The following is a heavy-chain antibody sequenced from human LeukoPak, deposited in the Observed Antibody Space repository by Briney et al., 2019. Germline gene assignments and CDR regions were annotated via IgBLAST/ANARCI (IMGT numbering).Heavy chain of an antibody. CDR3: VREGGDSSGYYFEY. V-gene: IGHV1-18*01. CDR1: GYTFTNYG. Sequence: ASVKVSCKASGYTFTNYGISWVRQPPGQGLEWMGWISAYNGDTLYAQKFQGRVTMTRDTSTRTAYMELRSLESDDTAVYYCVREGGDSSGYYFEYWGQGTLVTVSS. CDR2: ISAYNGDT. D-gene: IGHD3-22*01. J-gene: IGHJ4*02.